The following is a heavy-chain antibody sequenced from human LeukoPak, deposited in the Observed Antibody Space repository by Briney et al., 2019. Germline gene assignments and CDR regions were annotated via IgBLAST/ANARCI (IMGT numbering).Heavy chain of an antibody. D-gene: IGHD2-8*01. CDR1: GFTFSSYA. CDR2: ISYDGSNK. CDR3: AREYPRYCTNGVCYPFDY. Sequence: GRSLRLSCAASGFTFSSYAMHWVRQAPGKGLEWVAVISYDGSNKYYADSVKGRFTISRDNSKNTLYLQMNSLRAADTAVYYCAREYPRYCTNGVCYPFDYWGQGTLVTVSS. J-gene: IGHJ4*02. V-gene: IGHV3-30*04.